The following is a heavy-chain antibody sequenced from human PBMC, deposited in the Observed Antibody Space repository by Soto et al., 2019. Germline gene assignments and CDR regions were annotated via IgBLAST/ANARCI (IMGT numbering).Heavy chain of an antibody. CDR2: MNPNSGNT. V-gene: IGHV1-8*01. CDR3: ARAAEPYYDFWSGYYYYYYGMDV. CDR1: GYTFTSYD. J-gene: IGHJ6*02. D-gene: IGHD3-3*01. Sequence: GASVKVSCKASGYTFTSYDINWVRQATGQGLEWMGWMNPNSGNTGYAQKFQGRVTMTRNTSISTAYMELSSLRSEDTAVYYCARAAEPYYDFWSGYYYYYYGMDVWGQGTTVTVSS.